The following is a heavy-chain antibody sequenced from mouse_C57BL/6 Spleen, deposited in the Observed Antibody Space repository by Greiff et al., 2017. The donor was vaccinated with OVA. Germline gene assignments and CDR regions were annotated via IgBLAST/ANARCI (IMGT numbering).Heavy chain of an antibody. CDR3: ARDTTG. CDR1: GYTFTSYW. J-gene: IGHJ3*01. Sequence: QVQLQQPGAELVKPGASVKLSCKASGYTFTSYWMQWVKQRPGQGLEWIGEIDPSDSYTNYNQKFKGKATLTVDTSSSTAYMQLSSLTSEDSAVYYCARDTTGWGQGTLVTVSA. CDR2: IDPSDSYT. V-gene: IGHV1-50*01. D-gene: IGHD1-1*01.